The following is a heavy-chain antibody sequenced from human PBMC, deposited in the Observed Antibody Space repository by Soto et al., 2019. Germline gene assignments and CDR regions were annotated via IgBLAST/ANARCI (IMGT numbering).Heavy chain of an antibody. Sequence: PGGSLRLSCAASGFTFSSYAMHWARQAPGKGLEWVAVISYDGSNKYYADSVKGRFTISRDNSKNTLYLQMNSLRAEDTAVYYCARDLSGYSYGYEVYYYYGMDVWGQGTTVTVSS. V-gene: IGHV3-30-3*01. J-gene: IGHJ6*02. CDR2: ISYDGSNK. CDR1: GFTFSSYA. D-gene: IGHD5-18*01. CDR3: ARDLSGYSYGYEVYYYYGMDV.